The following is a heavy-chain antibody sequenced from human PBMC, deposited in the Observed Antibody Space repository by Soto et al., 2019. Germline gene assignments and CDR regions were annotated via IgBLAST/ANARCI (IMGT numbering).Heavy chain of an antibody. CDR3: VKSGDNYTALDY. V-gene: IGHV4-38-2*01. J-gene: IGHJ4*02. CDR2: ISHSGDT. CDR1: GYVITNGYH. Sequence: PSETLSLTCAVSGYVITNGYHWGWIRQPPGKELEWIGTISHSGDTYYNPSLKSRVTISIDTAKNHLSLILSSVTAADTAIYYCVKSGDNYTALDYWGQGTPVTVSS. D-gene: IGHD1-1*01.